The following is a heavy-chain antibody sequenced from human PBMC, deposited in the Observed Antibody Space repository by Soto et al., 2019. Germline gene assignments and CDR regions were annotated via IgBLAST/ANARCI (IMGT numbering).Heavy chain of an antibody. D-gene: IGHD1-26*01. CDR2: ISYDETNK. V-gene: IGHV3-30-3*01. CDR1: GFTFSAYT. Sequence: GESLKISCAASGFTFSAYTLHWVRQAPGKGLEWVAYISYDETNKYYADSVKGRFTISRDNSKNTLYLEMNSLRAEDTAVYYCAGDVAKWNNWFDPWGQGTLVTVSS. CDR3: AGDVAKWNNWFDP. J-gene: IGHJ5*02.